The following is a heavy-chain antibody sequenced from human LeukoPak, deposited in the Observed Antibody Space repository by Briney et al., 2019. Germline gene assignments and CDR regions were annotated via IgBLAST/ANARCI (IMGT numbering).Heavy chain of an antibody. CDR3: ARVARDSSGYYYFDY. CDR1: GFTFNSYD. D-gene: IGHD3-22*01. J-gene: IGHJ4*02. CDR2: IGTAGDT. Sequence: GGSLRLSCAASGFTFNSYDMHWVPQATGKGLECVSYIGTAGDTYYPGSVKGRFTISREHAKNSFYLQMNRLRAGDTAVYYCARVARDSSGYYYFDYWGQGPLVTVSS. V-gene: IGHV3-13*01.